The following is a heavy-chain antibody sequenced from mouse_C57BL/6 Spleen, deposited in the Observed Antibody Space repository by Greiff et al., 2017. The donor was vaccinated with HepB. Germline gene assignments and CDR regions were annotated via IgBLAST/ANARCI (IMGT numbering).Heavy chain of an antibody. Sequence: QVQLKQPGAELVMPGASVKLSCKASGYTFTSYWMHWVKQRPGQGLEWIGEIDPSDSYTNYNQKFKGKSTLTVDKSSSTAYMQLSSLTSEDSAVYYCATSITTVVARAMDYWGQGTSVTVSS. CDR2: IDPSDSYT. D-gene: IGHD1-1*01. CDR1: GYTFTSYW. V-gene: IGHV1-69*01. CDR3: ATSITTVVARAMDY. J-gene: IGHJ4*01.